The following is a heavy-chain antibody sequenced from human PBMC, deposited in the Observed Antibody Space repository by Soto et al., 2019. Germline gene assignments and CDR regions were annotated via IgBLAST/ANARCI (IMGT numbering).Heavy chain of an antibody. V-gene: IGHV5-51*01. D-gene: IGHD3-10*01. CDR3: SRGSGSYYNGGDNWFDP. Sequence: GESLKISCKGSGYSFTSYWIGWVRQMPGKGLEWMGIIYPGDSDTRYSPSFQGQVTISADKSISTAYLQWSSLKASDTAMYYCSRGSGSYYNGGDNWFDPWGQGTLVTVSS. J-gene: IGHJ5*02. CDR2: IYPGDSDT. CDR1: GYSFTSYW.